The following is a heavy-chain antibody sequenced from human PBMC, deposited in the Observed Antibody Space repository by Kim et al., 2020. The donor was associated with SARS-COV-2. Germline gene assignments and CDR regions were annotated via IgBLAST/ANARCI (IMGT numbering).Heavy chain of an antibody. CDR2: ISYDGSNK. D-gene: IGHD1-26*01. CDR3: ARGETYYYMDV. Sequence: GGSLRLSCAASGFTFSSYAMHWVRQAPGKGLEWVAVISYDGSNKYYADSVKGRFTISRDNSKNTLYLQMNSLRAEDTAVYYCARGETYYYMDVWGKGTTVTVSS. V-gene: IGHV3-30*04. CDR1: GFTFSSYA. J-gene: IGHJ6*03.